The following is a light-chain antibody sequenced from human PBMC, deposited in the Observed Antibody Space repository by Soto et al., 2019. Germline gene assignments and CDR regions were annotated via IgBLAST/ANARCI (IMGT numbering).Light chain of an antibody. J-gene: IGKJ4*01. CDR2: GAS. CDR1: QSVSGN. V-gene: IGKV3-15*01. CDR3: QQYNNWPPLT. Sequence: EIVMTQSPATLSVSPGERATLSCRASQSVSGNLAWYQQKPGQAPRLLIYGASTRATGIPARFSGSGSGTDFTLNISSLQSEDFAVYYWQQYNNWPPLTFGGGTKVEIK.